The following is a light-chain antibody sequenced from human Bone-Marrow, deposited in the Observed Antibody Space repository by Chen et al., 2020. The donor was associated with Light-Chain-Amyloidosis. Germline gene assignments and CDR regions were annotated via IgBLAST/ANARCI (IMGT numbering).Light chain of an antibody. CDR2: RDT. CDR1: DLPTKY. V-gene: IGLV3-25*03. J-gene: IGLJ2*01. CDR3: QSADSSGTYEVI. Sequence: SYELTQPPSVSVSPGQTARITCSGDDLPTKYAYWYQQKPGQAPVLVIHRDTERPSGISERFSGTSSGTTATLTISGVQAEAEADYRYQSADSSGTYEVIFGGGTKLTVL.